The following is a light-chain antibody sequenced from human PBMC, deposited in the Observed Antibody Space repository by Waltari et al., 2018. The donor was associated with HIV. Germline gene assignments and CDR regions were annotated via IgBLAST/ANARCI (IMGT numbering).Light chain of an antibody. Sequence: QSVLTQPPSSSGTPGQRLTLSCSGSRSYVGSTTVNWYQHLPGAAPKLLILNTDERPSGVPDRFSGSKSGTSASLAISGLQSEDEADYYCAVWDDSLNAYVFGTGTTVTVL. CDR1: RSYVGSTT. V-gene: IGLV1-44*01. CDR2: NTD. J-gene: IGLJ1*01. CDR3: AVWDDSLNAYV.